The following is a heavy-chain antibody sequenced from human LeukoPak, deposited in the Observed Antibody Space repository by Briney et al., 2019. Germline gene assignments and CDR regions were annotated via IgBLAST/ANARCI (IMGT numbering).Heavy chain of an antibody. CDR1: GYTFTSYD. CDR2: MNPNSGNT. V-gene: IGHV1-8*01. Sequence: GASVKVSCKASGYTFTSYDINWVRQATGQGLEWMGWMNPNSGNTGYAQKFQGRVTMTRNASISTAYMELSSLRSEDTAVYYCARARPYDYGDLFDYWGQGTLVTVSS. CDR3: ARARPYDYGDLFDY. J-gene: IGHJ4*02. D-gene: IGHD4-17*01.